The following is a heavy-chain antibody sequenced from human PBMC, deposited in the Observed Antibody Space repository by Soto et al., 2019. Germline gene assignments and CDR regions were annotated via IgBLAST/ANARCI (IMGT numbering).Heavy chain of an antibody. J-gene: IGHJ4*02. V-gene: IGHV3-30*18. CDR2: ISYDGSNK. CDR3: ANLPLDDYGDYKFDY. CDR1: GFTFSSYG. D-gene: IGHD4-17*01. Sequence: GGSLRLSCAASGFTFSSYGMHWVRQAPGKGLEWVAVISYDGSNKYYADSVKGRFTISRDNSKNTLYLQMNSLRAEDTAVYYCANLPLDDYGDYKFDYWGQGTLVTVSS.